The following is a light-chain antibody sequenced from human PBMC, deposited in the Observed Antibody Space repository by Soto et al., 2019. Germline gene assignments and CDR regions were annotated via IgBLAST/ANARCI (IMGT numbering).Light chain of an antibody. CDR3: QQYNNWPSGT. Sequence: EIVMTQSPATLPVSPGERATLSCRASQSVSSNLAWYQQKPGQAPRLLIYGASTRATGIPARFSGSGSGTEFTLTISSLQSEDFAVYYCQQYNNWPSGTFGQGTKVDIK. CDR2: GAS. V-gene: IGKV3-15*01. J-gene: IGKJ1*01. CDR1: QSVSSN.